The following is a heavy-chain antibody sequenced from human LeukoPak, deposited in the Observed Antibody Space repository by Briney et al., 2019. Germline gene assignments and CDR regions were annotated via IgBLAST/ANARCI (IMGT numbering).Heavy chain of an antibody. V-gene: IGHV4-31*03. Sequence: SETLSLTCTVSGGSISSGGYYWSWIRQHPGKGLEWIGYIYYSGSTYYNPSLKSRVTISVDTSKNQFSLKLSSVTAADTAVYYCARDTWHCSSTSCYGGFDYWGQGTLVTVSS. CDR1: GGSISSGGYY. J-gene: IGHJ4*02. D-gene: IGHD2-2*01. CDR2: IYYSGST. CDR3: ARDTWHCSSTSCYGGFDY.